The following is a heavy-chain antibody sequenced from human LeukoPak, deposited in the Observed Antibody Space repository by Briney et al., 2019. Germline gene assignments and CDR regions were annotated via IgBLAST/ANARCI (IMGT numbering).Heavy chain of an antibody. D-gene: IGHD5-24*01. V-gene: IGHV4-4*07. CDR2: IYYSGST. CDR1: GGSINSYY. Sequence: PSETLSLTCTFSGGSINSYYWSWIRQPAGKGLEWIGSIYYSGSTYYNPSLKSRVTISVDTSKNQFSLKLSSVTAADTAVYYCARGPEMATINYFDYWGQGTLVTVSS. CDR3: ARGPEMATINYFDY. J-gene: IGHJ4*02.